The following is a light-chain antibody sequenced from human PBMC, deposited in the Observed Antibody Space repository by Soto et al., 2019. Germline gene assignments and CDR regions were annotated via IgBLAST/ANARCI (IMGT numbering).Light chain of an antibody. V-gene: IGKV3-20*01. J-gene: IGKJ3*01. CDR3: QQYGISPGFS. CDR2: GAS. Sequence: EIVLTQSPGTLSLSPGERATLSCMANQRINNNYVAWYQQKGGQAPTLLIYGASSRATGIPDRFSGSGSGTDFTLTISRLEPEDSAVYYCQQYGISPGFSFGPGTKVDIK. CDR1: QRINNNY.